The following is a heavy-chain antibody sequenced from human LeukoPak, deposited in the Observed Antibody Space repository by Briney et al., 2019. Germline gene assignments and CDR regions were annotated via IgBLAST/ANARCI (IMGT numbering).Heavy chain of an antibody. CDR1: GFTVSSNY. D-gene: IGHD1-26*01. Sequence: GGSLRLSCAASGFTVSSNYMSWVRQAPGKGLEWVSVIYSGGSTYYADSVKGRFTISRDNSKNTLYLQMNSLRAEDTAVYYCARGRWELSYYYGMDVWGQGTTVTVSS. CDR2: IYSGGST. J-gene: IGHJ6*02. V-gene: IGHV3-66*01. CDR3: ARGRWELSYYYGMDV.